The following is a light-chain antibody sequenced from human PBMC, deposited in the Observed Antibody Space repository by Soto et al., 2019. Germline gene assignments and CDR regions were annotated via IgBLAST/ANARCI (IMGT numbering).Light chain of an antibody. CDR1: QSVLYSSNNKNY. J-gene: IGKJ4*01. V-gene: IGKV4-1*01. CDR2: DAS. CDR3: QQYDRWPVT. Sequence: VMTQSPDSLAVSMGEGATIDCKSSQSVLYSSNNKNYLAWYQHKPGQSPRLLVSDASTGASGIPPRFSGSGSGTEFTLTIDRLQSADFAVYYCQQYDRWPVTFGGGTKVDIK.